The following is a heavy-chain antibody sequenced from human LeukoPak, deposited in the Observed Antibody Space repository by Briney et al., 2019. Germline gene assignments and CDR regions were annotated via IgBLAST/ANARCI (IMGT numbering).Heavy chain of an antibody. CDR2: IKQDGGEV. V-gene: IGHV3-7*01. CDR1: GFTFSSLW. D-gene: IGHD3-10*01. CDR3: ACRPSDIRYYGVFDF. Sequence: GGSLRLSCVGSGFTFSSLWMSWVRQIPGKGLEWVANIKQDGGEVYYVDSVKGRFTISRDNAKNSLYLQMSSLRVEDTAVYYCACRPSDIRYYGVFDFWGQGSLVTVSS. J-gene: IGHJ4*02.